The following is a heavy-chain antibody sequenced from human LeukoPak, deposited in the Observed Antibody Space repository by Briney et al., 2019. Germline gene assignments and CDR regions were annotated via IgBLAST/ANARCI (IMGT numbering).Heavy chain of an antibody. CDR3: ARAAPNYYDSSGYYRYYYYGMDV. V-gene: IGHV1-69*13. Sequence: ASVKVSCKASGGTFSSYAISWVRRAPGQGLEWMGGIIPIFGTANYAQKFQGRVTITADESTSTAYMELSSLRSEDTAVYYCARAAPNYYDSSGYYRYYYYGMDVWGQGTTVTVSS. D-gene: IGHD3-22*01. J-gene: IGHJ6*02. CDR2: IIPIFGTA. CDR1: GGTFSSYA.